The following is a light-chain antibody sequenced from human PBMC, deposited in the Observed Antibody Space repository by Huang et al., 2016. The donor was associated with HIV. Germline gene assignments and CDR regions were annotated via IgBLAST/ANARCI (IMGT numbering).Light chain of an antibody. J-gene: IGKJ1*01. CDR1: QSVSSY. CDR3: QQRSNWPRT. CDR2: DAS. Sequence: EIVLTQSPATLSLSPGERATLSCRASQSVSSYLAWYQQKPGQAPGLLIYDASNRATGIPARFSGSGSGTDFTLTISSLEPEDLAVYHCQQRSNWPRTFGQGTKVEIK. V-gene: IGKV3-11*01.